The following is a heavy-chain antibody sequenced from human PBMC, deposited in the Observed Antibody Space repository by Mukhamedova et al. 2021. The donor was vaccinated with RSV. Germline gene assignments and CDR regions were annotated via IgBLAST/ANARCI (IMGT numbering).Heavy chain of an antibody. J-gene: IGHJ3*02. Sequence: SSYGMHWVRQAPGKGLEWVAVISYDGSNKYYADSVKGRFTISRDNSKNTLYLQMTSLRAEDTAVYYCATMYYDSLGGAFDIWGQG. CDR2: ISYDGSNK. D-gene: IGHD3-22*01. V-gene: IGHV3-30*03. CDR3: ATMYYDSLGGAFDI. CDR1: SSYG.